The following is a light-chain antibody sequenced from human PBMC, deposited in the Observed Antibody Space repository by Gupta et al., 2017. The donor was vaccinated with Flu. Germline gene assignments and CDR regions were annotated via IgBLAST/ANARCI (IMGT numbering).Light chain of an antibody. J-gene: IGLJ3*02. CDR1: SSNIVRNY. CDR2: GNN. CDR3: ATWDDSLSGPV. Sequence: QSVLTHPPSASVTAEQRATISCSRSSSNIVRNYVYWYQQLPGTAAKLPIYGNNQRPSGLPDRFSGSTSGTSASLAISGLRSEDDADYSCATWDDSLSGPVFGGGTKLTVL. V-gene: IGLV1-47*02.